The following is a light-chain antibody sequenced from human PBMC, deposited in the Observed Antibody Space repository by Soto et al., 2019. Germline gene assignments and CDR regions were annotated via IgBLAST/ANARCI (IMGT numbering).Light chain of an antibody. CDR2: AAS. CDR1: QGISTF. CDR3: QQVNNYPLT. V-gene: IGKV1-9*01. J-gene: IGKJ4*01. Sequence: DIQLTQSPSFLSASVGDRVTITCRASQGISTFLAWYQQKPGTAPQRLIYAASTLQSGVPSRFSVSGSGTEFTLTISSLQPEDFATYFCQQVNNYPLTFGGGTKVEIK.